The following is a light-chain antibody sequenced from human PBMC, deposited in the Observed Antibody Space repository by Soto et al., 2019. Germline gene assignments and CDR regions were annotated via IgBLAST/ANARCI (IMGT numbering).Light chain of an antibody. J-gene: IGKJ5*01. CDR1: QSISNW. CDR2: HAS. Sequence: DIKMSQSPSTLPASIGDRVTITCRASQSISNWLAWYQQKPGTAPKLLIYHASTLESGVPSRFSGSASGTDFTLTISSLQPEDFATYYCPLSYSTPIPFAQGTRLEIK. CDR3: PLSYSTPIP. V-gene: IGKV1-5*01.